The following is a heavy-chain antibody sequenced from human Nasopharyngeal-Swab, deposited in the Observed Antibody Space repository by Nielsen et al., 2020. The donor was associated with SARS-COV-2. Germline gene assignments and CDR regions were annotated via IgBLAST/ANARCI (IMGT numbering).Heavy chain of an antibody. J-gene: IGHJ4*02. CDR3: PKEAGIVGATRDFGAY. D-gene: IGHD1-26*01. Sequence: GKGLAWVSSISSSSSYIYYADSVKGRFTISRDKAKNSLYLQMNSLRAEDTDVYYCPKEAGIVGATRDFGAYWGQGTLVTVSS. V-gene: IGHV3-21*04. CDR2: ISSSSSYI.